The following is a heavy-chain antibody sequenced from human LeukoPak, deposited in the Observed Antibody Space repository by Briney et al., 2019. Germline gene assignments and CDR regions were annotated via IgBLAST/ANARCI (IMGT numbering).Heavy chain of an antibody. D-gene: IGHD1-7*01. CDR3: ARYIGELRLSDY. CDR2: IHSSGRSM. J-gene: IGHJ4*02. CDR1: GFTFSSYE. Sequence: SGGSLRLSCVVSGFTFSSYEMNWVRQAPGKGLEWVSYIHSSGRSMYYADSVKGGFTISRDNAKNSLYLQMNSLRAEDTAVYYCARYIGELRLSDYWGQGTLVTVSS. V-gene: IGHV3-48*03.